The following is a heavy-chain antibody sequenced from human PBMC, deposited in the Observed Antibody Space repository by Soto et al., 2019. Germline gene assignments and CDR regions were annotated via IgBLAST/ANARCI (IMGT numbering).Heavy chain of an antibody. CDR1: GFIFENFG. CDR2: ISGSGFQR. CDR3: ARELVGGATPN. D-gene: IGHD3-16*01. J-gene: IGHJ4*02. Sequence: GCRRRSCAASGFIFENFGMSWVRQAPGIGLEWISSISGSGFQRYYADSVKGRFTISRDNAKNTLYLQMNSLSAEDTAVYYCARELVGGATPNWGQGT. V-gene: IGHV3-21*03.